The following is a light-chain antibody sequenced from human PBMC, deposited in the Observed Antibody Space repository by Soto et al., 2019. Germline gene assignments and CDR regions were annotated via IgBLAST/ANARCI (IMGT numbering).Light chain of an antibody. CDR3: SSYTGSSTFV. J-gene: IGLJ1*01. V-gene: IGLV2-14*01. CDR2: DVN. Sequence: QCVLTRPASVSGAAGEAITISCTGTSSDVGGYNYVSWYQQLPGKAPKLMIYDVNNRPSGVSNRFSGSKSGNTASLTISGLQAEDEADYYCSSYTGSSTFVFGTGTKVTVL. CDR1: SSDVGGYNY.